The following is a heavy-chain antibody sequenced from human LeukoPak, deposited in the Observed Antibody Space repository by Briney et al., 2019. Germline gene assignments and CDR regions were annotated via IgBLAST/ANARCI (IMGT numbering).Heavy chain of an antibody. Sequence: GESLRLSCVGSGFTFSSYAMHWVRQAPGKGLEWVGRIKSKNVGGTTDYAAPVKGRFTISRDDSKNTVYLQMNSLKIEDTAVYYCTSHAAFDPWGQGTLVTVSS. CDR2: IKSKNVGGTT. CDR3: TSHAAFDP. CDR1: GFTFSSYA. V-gene: IGHV3-15*01. J-gene: IGHJ5*02.